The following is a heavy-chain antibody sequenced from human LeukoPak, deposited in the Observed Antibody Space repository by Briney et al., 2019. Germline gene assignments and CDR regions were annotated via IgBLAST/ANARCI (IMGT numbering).Heavy chain of an antibody. D-gene: IGHD2-15*01. Sequence: KPSETLSLTCTVSGGSISSYYWSWIRQPAGKGLEWIGDIYTSGSTNYNPSLKSRVTMSVDTSMNQFSLKVYSVTAADTAVYYCARAYCTGGRCYQFDYWGQGTLVTVSS. CDR2: IYTSGST. V-gene: IGHV4-4*07. J-gene: IGHJ4*02. CDR1: GGSISSYY. CDR3: ARAYCTGGRCYQFDY.